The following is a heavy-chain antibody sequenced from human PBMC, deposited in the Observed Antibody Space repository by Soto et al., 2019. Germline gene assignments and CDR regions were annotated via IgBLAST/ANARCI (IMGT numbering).Heavy chain of an antibody. D-gene: IGHD3-9*01. CDR2: IIPIFGTA. CDR1: GGTLSSYA. Sequence: PVKVSCKASGGTLSSYAISWVRQAPGQGLEWMGGIIPIFGTANYAQKFQGRVTITADESTSTAYMELSSLRSEDTAVYYCARDLRSYYDILTGGYYYYGMDVWGQGTTVTVSS. CDR3: ARDLRSYYDILTGGYYYYGMDV. J-gene: IGHJ6*02. V-gene: IGHV1-69*13.